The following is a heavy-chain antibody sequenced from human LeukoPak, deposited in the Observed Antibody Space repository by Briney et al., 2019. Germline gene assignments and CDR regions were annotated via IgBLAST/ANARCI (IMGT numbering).Heavy chain of an antibody. J-gene: IGHJ4*02. Sequence: PGGSLRLSCAASGFTFSSYGMHWVRQAPGKGLEWVAVISYDGSNKYYADSVKGRFTISRDNSKNTLYLQMNSLRAEDTAVYYCAKVGYGSGSYLTIHDNEVATFDYWGQGTLVTVSS. CDR3: AKVGYGSGSYLTIHDNEVATFDY. D-gene: IGHD3-10*01. V-gene: IGHV3-30*18. CDR1: GFTFSSYG. CDR2: ISYDGSNK.